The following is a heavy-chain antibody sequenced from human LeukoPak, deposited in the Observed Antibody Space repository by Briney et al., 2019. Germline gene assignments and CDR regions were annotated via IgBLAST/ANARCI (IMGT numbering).Heavy chain of an antibody. CDR3: ARAQSYYDFWRGSYYFDY. J-gene: IGHJ4*02. Sequence: ASVKVSCKASGYTFTSYYMHWVRQAPGQGLEWMGIINPSGGSTSYAQKFQGRVTMTRDTSTSTVYMELSSLRSEDTAVYYCARAQSYYDFWRGSYYFDYWGQGALVTVSS. V-gene: IGHV1-46*01. CDR1: GYTFTSYY. D-gene: IGHD3-3*01. CDR2: INPSGGST.